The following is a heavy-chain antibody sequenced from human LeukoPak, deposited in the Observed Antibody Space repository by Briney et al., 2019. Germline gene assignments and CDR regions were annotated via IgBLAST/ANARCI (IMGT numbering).Heavy chain of an antibody. CDR2: ISSSADST. J-gene: IGHJ4*02. Sequence: GGSLRLSCEVSGFTFSSYAMSWVRQAPGKGLAWVSVISSSADSTYYADSVKGRFTISRDNSKNTLYLQMNNLRAEDTAVYYCAKPLEKYTYGGNFDYWGQGILVTVSS. CDR1: GFTFSSYA. V-gene: IGHV3-23*01. D-gene: IGHD4-23*01. CDR3: AKPLEKYTYGGNFDY.